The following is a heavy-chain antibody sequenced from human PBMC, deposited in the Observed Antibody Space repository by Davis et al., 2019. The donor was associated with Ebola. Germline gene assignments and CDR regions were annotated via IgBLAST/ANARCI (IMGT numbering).Heavy chain of an antibody. V-gene: IGHV1-69*13. CDR1: VGTFSSSD. Sequence: SVPVSCMASVGTFSSSDISWLRQAPGQGLEWVGGIILIVGTASYAQKFQGRVTITADESTSTAYMELRSLRSDDTAVYYCARGLWFRELSVDYWGQGTLVTVSS. J-gene: IGHJ4*02. D-gene: IGHD3-10*01. CDR2: IILIVGTA. CDR3: ARGLWFRELSVDY.